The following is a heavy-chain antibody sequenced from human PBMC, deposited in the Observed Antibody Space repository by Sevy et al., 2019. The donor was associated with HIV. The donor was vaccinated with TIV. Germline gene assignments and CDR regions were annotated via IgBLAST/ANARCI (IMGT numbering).Heavy chain of an antibody. V-gene: IGHV3-23*01. CDR3: AREGCTKPHDY. CDR1: GFTFSKYS. Sequence: GGSLRLSCAASGFTFSKYSMSWVRQPPGKWLEWVSTLSFGCGEINYADSVKGRFTISRDNSKSSVHLQMNNLRPEDTAVYYCAREGCTKPHDYWGQGTLVTVSS. D-gene: IGHD2-8*01. J-gene: IGHJ4*02. CDR2: LSFGCGEI.